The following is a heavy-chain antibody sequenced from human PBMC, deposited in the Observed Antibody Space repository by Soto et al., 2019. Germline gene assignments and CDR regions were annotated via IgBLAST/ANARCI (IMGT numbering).Heavy chain of an antibody. CDR1: GGSISSGGYY. CDR3: ARRPYSGSLMGAFDI. Sequence: PSETLSLSCTVSGGSISSGGYYWSWIRQHPGKGLEWIGYIYYSGSTYYNPSLKSRVTISVDTSKNQFSLKLSSVTAADTAVYYCARRPYSGSLMGAFDIWGQGTMVTVSS. V-gene: IGHV4-31*03. CDR2: IYYSGST. J-gene: IGHJ3*02. D-gene: IGHD1-26*01.